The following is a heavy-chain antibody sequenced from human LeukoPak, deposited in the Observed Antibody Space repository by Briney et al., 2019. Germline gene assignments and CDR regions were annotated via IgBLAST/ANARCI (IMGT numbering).Heavy chain of an antibody. CDR1: GGTFSSYA. J-gene: IGHJ4*02. CDR2: IIPIFGTA. D-gene: IGHD3-10*01. CDR3: ARGQTDYYGSGSFAGDY. V-gene: IGHV1-69*05. Sequence: SVKVSCKASGGTFSSYAISWVRQAPGQGLEWLGGIIPIFGTANYAQKFQGRVTITTDESTSTAYMELSSLRSEDTAVYYCARGQTDYYGSGSFAGDYWGQGTLVTVSS.